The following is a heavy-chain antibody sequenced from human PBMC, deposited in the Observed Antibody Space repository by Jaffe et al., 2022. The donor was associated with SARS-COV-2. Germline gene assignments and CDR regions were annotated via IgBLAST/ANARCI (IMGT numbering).Heavy chain of an antibody. CDR2: IWYDGSNK. D-gene: IGHD3-22*01. V-gene: IGHV3-33*01. Sequence: QVQLVESGGGVVQPGRSLRLSCAASGFTFSSYGMHWVRQAPGKGLEWVAVIWYDGSNKYYADSVKGRFTISRDNSKNTLYLQMNSLRAEDTAVYYCARDDHSSGYTPLHYYYYYGMDVWGQGTTVTVSS. J-gene: IGHJ6*02. CDR3: ARDDHSSGYTPLHYYYYYGMDV. CDR1: GFTFSSYG.